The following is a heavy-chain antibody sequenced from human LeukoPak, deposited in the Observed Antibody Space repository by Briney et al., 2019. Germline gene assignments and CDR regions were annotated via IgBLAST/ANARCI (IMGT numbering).Heavy chain of an antibody. J-gene: IGHJ4*02. D-gene: IGHD6-19*01. CDR2: TSGNGAKT. Sequence: PGGSLRLSCAGSGFIFSNYAMSWVRQAPGKGLEWVSATSGNGAKTYYADSVKGRFTISRDNSKNTLYLQMNSLRAEDTAVYYCAKDSGWPFDYWGQGTLVTVSS. CDR1: GFIFSNYA. CDR3: AKDSGWPFDY. V-gene: IGHV3-23*01.